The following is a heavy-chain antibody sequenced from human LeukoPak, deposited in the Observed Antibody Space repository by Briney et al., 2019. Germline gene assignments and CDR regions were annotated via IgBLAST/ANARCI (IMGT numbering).Heavy chain of an antibody. Sequence: GGSLRLSCAASGFPFSSYAMSWVRQAPGKGLEWVSAISGSGGSTYYADSVKGRFTISRDNSKNTLYLQMNSLRAEDTAVYYCAKALRVYSSSWYVEGGFDYWGQGTLVTVSS. J-gene: IGHJ4*02. CDR2: ISGSGGST. D-gene: IGHD6-13*01. CDR1: GFPFSSYA. CDR3: AKALRVYSSSWYVEGGFDY. V-gene: IGHV3-23*01.